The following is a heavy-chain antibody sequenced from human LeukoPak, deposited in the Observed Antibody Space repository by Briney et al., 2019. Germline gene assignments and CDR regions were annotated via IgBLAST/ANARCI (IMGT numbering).Heavy chain of an antibody. Sequence: GGSLRLSCAASGFTFSSYGMHWVRQAPGKGLEWVAVISYDGSNKYYADSVKGRFTISRDNSKNTLYLQMNSLRAEDTAVYYCAKENVAGSYYFDYWGQGTLVTVSS. CDR1: GFTFSSYG. D-gene: IGHD2-21*01. CDR2: ISYDGSNK. J-gene: IGHJ4*02. CDR3: AKENVAGSYYFDY. V-gene: IGHV3-30*18.